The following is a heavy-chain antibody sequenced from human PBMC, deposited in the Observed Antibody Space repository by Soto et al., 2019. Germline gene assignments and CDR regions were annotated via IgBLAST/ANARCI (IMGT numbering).Heavy chain of an antibody. CDR1: GFTFSSYG. Sequence: WGSLRLSCAASGFTFSSYGMHWVRQAPGKGLEWVAVISYDGSNKYYADSVKGRFTISRDNSKNTLYLQMNSLRAEDTAVYYCAKDRGQWLVLLDYFDYWGQGTLVTVSS. CDR2: ISYDGSNK. CDR3: AKDRGQWLVLLDYFDY. J-gene: IGHJ4*02. V-gene: IGHV3-30*18. D-gene: IGHD6-19*01.